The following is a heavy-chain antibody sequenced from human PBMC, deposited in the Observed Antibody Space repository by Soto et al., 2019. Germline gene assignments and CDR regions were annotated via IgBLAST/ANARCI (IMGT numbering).Heavy chain of an antibody. Sequence: EVQLVESGGGLVKPGESLRLSCAASGFTFSSYSMNWVRQAPGKGLEWVSSISSSSSYIYYADSVKGRFTISRDNAKNSLYLQMNSLRAEDTAVYYCARVYVRYCSSTSCYSVDYWGQGTLVTVSS. CDR2: ISSSSSYI. J-gene: IGHJ4*02. V-gene: IGHV3-21*01. CDR1: GFTFSSYS. D-gene: IGHD2-2*01. CDR3: ARVYVRYCSSTSCYSVDY.